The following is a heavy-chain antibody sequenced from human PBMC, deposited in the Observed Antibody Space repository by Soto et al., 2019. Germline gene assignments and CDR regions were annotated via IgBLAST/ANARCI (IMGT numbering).Heavy chain of an antibody. CDR1: GFAFSTYA. Sequence: GGSLRLSCAAAGFAFSTYAMTWVRQAPGKGLEWVSAISGSGGSSCYAASVKGRFTISRDNSKNTLFLQMNGLRAEDTAVYYCAKVTKRAAAGRYEYYRYGMDVWGQGTTVTV. D-gene: IGHD6-13*01. J-gene: IGHJ6*02. V-gene: IGHV3-23*01. CDR2: ISGSGGSS. CDR3: AKVTKRAAAGRYEYYRYGMDV.